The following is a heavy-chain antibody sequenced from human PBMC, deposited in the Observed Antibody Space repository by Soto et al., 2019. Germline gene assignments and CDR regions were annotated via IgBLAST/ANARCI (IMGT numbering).Heavy chain of an antibody. Sequence: PSETLSLTCTVSGGSISSYYWSWIRQLPGKGLEWIGYIYYSGSTNYNPSLKSRVTISVDTSKNQFSLKLSSVTAADTAVYYCARGWFGELLDPNNWFDPWGQGTLVTVSS. J-gene: IGHJ5*02. V-gene: IGHV4-59*01. CDR3: ARGWFGELLDPNNWFDP. D-gene: IGHD3-10*01. CDR1: GGSISSYY. CDR2: IYYSGST.